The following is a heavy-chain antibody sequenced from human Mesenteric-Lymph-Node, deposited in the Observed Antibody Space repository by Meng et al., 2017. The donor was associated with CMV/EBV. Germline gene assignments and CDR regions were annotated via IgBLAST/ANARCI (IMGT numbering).Heavy chain of an antibody. V-gene: IGHV1-69*02. J-gene: IGHJ6*02. Sequence: SVKVSCKASGGSLSSYSISWVRQAPGQGLQWMGRIIPTVDIANYAQQFQGRVTITADRSTSTDYMELSSLRSEDTAVYYCATGMCTDTSCFAFYYYFGMDVWGQGTTVTVSS. CDR1: GGSLSSYS. D-gene: IGHD2-2*01. CDR3: ATGMCTDTSCFAFYYYFGMDV. CDR2: IIPTVDIA.